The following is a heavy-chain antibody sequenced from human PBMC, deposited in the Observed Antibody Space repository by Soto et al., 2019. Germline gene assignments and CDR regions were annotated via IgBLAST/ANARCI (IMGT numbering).Heavy chain of an antibody. CDR1: GDTFTSDD. CDR3: RIAAAGCRYYYYMDD. V-gene: IGHV1-8*01. Sequence: SVKFSGKASGDTFTSDDINWVQQATGQGREWRGWMNPNSGNTGYAQKFQGRVTMTRNTAVSTAYMELSSLRSEDTAVYYCRIAAAGCRYYYYMDDWAKGTTDTDS. D-gene: IGHD6-13*01. CDR2: MNPNSGNT. J-gene: IGHJ6*03.